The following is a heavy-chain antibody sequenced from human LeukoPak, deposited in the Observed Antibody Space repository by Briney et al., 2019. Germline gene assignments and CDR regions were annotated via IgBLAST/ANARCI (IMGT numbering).Heavy chain of an antibody. J-gene: IGHJ4*02. CDR2: INHSGST. CDR1: GGSFSGYY. Sequence: SETLSLTCAVYGGSFSGYYWSWIRQPPGKGLEWIGEINHSGSTNYNPSLKSPVTTSVGPSKNQFALKLSSVTAADPAVYYCARRLRGYSSGWTPYVYWGQGTLVTVSS. V-gene: IGHV4-34*01. CDR3: ARRLRGYSSGWTPYVY. D-gene: IGHD6-19*01.